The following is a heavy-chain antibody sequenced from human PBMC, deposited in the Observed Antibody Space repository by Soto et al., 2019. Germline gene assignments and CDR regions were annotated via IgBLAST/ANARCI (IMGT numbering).Heavy chain of an antibody. Sequence: SETLSLTCAVHGGSLSDYYWSWIRQSPGKGLEWIGEIHPSGSTDYNPSLKSRVTISIDTSKNQFSPKLTSVTAADTAVYNCARGRDEYKLGNVWGPGTTVTVSS. CDR3: ARGRDEYKLGNV. J-gene: IGHJ6*02. CDR2: IHPSGST. CDR1: GGSLSDYY. D-gene: IGHD7-27*01. V-gene: IGHV4-34*01.